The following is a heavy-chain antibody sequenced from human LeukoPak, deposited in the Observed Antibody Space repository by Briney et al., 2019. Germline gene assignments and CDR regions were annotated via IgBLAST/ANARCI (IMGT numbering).Heavy chain of an antibody. CDR2: IWYDGSNK. V-gene: IGHV3-33*06. J-gene: IGHJ4*02. CDR1: GFTFSSYG. Sequence: GGSLRLSCAASGFTFSSYGMHWVRQAPGKGLEGVAVIWYDGSNKYYADSVKGRFTISRDNSKNTLYLQMNSLRAEDTAVYYCAKEKNLVGATGYFDYWGQGTLVTVSS. D-gene: IGHD1-26*01. CDR3: AKEKNLVGATGYFDY.